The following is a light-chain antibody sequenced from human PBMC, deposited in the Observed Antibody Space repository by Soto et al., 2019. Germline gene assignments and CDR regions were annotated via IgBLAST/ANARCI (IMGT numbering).Light chain of an antibody. CDR3: SAYAGSNTFV. J-gene: IGLJ1*01. CDR2: EVT. V-gene: IGLV2-8*01. CDR1: XXDVGDNY. Sequence: QSVLAQPPSASGSPGQSVTISCTXTXXDVGDNYVSWYQQHLGKAPKLIIYEVTLRPSGVPDRFSGSKSGNTASLTVSGLQADDEADYYCSAYAGSNTFVFGTGTKLTVL.